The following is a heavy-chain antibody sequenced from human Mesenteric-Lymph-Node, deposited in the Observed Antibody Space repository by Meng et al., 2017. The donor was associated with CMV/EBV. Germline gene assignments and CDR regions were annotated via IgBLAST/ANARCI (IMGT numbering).Heavy chain of an antibody. Sequence: GSLKISCAASGFAFSSYGMHWVRQAPGKGLEWVAVIWYDGSNKYYADSVKGRFTISRDNSKNTLYLQMNSLRAEDTAVYYCAKDPHRRYSGSSYFDYWGQGTLVTVSS. D-gene: IGHD1-26*01. V-gene: IGHV3-33*06. J-gene: IGHJ4*02. CDR3: AKDPHRRYSGSSYFDY. CDR2: IWYDGSNK. CDR1: GFAFSSYG.